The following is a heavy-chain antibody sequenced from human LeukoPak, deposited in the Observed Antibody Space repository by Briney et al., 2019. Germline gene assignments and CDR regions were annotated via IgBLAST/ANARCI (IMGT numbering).Heavy chain of an antibody. D-gene: IGHD3-22*01. Sequence: GGSLRLSCAASGFTFSSYAMSWVRQAPGKGLEWVSAISGSGGSTYYADSVKGRFTISRDNSKNTLYLQIDSLRAEDTAVYYCARGSTYYDSSGQVPFDYWGQGTLVTVSS. V-gene: IGHV3-23*01. CDR1: GFTFSSYA. CDR3: ARGSTYYDSSGQVPFDY. J-gene: IGHJ4*02. CDR2: ISGSGGST.